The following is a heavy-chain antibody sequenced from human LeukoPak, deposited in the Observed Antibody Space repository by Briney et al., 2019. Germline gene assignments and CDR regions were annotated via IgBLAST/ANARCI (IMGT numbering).Heavy chain of an antibody. Sequence: GRSLRLSCAASGFTFSSYGMHWVRQAPGKGLEWVAVIWYDGSNKYYADSVKGRFTISRDNSKNTLYLQMNSLRAEDTAVYSCARVRSGYYFDYWSQGTLVTVSS. V-gene: IGHV3-33*01. D-gene: IGHD3-10*01. J-gene: IGHJ4*02. CDR2: IWYDGSNK. CDR3: ARVRSGYYFDY. CDR1: GFTFSSYG.